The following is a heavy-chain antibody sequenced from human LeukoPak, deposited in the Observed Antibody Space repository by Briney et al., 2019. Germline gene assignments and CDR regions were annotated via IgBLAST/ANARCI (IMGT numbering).Heavy chain of an antibody. V-gene: IGHV4-31*03. CDR1: GGSISSGGYY. CDR3: ARFNYDSSGYRYYFDY. J-gene: IGHJ4*02. Sequence: SQTLSLTCTVSGGSISSGGYYWGWIRQHPGKGLEWIGYIYYSGSTYYNPSLKSRVTISVDTSKNQFSLKLSSVTAADTAVYYCARFNYDSSGYRYYFDYWGQGTLVTVSS. D-gene: IGHD3-22*01. CDR2: IYYSGST.